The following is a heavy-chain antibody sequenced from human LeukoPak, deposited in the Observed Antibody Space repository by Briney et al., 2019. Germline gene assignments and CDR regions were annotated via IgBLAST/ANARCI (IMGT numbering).Heavy chain of an antibody. Sequence: PGGSLRLSCAASGFTFSTYFLTWVRQAPGKGLEWVANINQDGTEKQYVESVKGRFTISRDNSKSTLDLQMSSLRAEDTAVYYCARRGHGYGSPFDYWGRGTLVTVSS. D-gene: IGHD5-18*01. CDR3: ARRGHGYGSPFDY. V-gene: IGHV3-7*01. J-gene: IGHJ4*02. CDR1: GFTFSTYF. CDR2: INQDGTEK.